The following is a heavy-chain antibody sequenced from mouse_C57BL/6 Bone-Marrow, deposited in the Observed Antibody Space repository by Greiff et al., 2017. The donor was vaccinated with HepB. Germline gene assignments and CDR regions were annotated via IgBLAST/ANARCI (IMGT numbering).Heavy chain of an antibody. Sequence: QVQLQQPGAELVRPGSSVKLSCKASGYTFTSYGISWVKQRTGQGLEWIGEIYPRSGNTYYNEKFKGKATLTADKSSSTAYMELRSLTSEDSAVYFCARRATVRYFDVWGTGTTVTVSS. CDR3: ARRATVRYFDV. CDR1: GYTFTSYG. V-gene: IGHV1-81*01. J-gene: IGHJ1*03. CDR2: IYPRSGNT. D-gene: IGHD3-1*01.